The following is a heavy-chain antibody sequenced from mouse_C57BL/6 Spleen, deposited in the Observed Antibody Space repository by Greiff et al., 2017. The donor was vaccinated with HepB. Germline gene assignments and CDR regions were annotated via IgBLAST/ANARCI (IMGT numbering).Heavy chain of an antibody. D-gene: IGHD2-5*01. J-gene: IGHJ2*01. V-gene: IGHV5-6*01. Sequence: EVQVVESGGDLVKPGGSLKLSCAASGFTFSSYGMSWVRQTPDKRLEWVATISSGGSYTYYPDSVKGRFTISRDNAKNTLYLQMSSLKSEDTAMYYCARPSYYSNFFDYWGQGTTLTVSS. CDR3: ARPSYYSNFFDY. CDR1: GFTFSSYG. CDR2: ISSGGSYT.